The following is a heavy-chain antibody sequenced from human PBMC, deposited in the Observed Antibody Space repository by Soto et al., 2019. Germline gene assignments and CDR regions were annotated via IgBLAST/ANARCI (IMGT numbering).Heavy chain of an antibody. CDR1: GFTFSSYG. CDR2: ISYDGINK. CDR3: AKDSSRRWYSAGY. V-gene: IGHV3-30*18. D-gene: IGHD6-13*01. J-gene: IGHJ4*02. Sequence: PGGSLRLSGAASGFTFSSYGIHWVRQAPCKGLEWVAVISYDGINKYYADSVKGRFTIYRDNSKNTLYLQMNSLRAEDTAVYYCAKDSSRRWYSAGYCGQGTLVAFCS.